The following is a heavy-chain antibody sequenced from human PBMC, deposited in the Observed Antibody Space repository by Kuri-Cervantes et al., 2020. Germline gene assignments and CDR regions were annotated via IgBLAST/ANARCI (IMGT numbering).Heavy chain of an antibody. V-gene: IGHV3-11*01. CDR3: AKGEDTAMVQGHGMDV. CDR1: GFTFSDYY. D-gene: IGHD5-18*01. Sequence: LSLTCAASGFTFSDYYMSWIRQAPGKGLEWVSYISSSGSTIYYAASVKGRFTISRDNSKNTLYLQMNSLRAEDTAVYYCAKGEDTAMVQGHGMDVWGQGTTVTVSS. J-gene: IGHJ6*02. CDR2: ISSSGSTI.